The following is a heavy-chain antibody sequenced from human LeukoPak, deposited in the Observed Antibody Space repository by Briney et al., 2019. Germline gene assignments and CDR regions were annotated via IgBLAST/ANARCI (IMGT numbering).Heavy chain of an antibody. CDR2: INTNTGNP. CDR1: GYTFTSYA. V-gene: IGHV7-4-1*02. Sequence: ASVKVSCKASGYTFTSYAMNWVRQAPGQGLEWMGWINTNTGNPTYAQGFTGRFVFSLDTSVSTAYLQISSLKAGDTAVYYCARDLSREVLRYFDWFWFDPWGQGTLVTVSS. CDR3: ARDLSREVLRYFDWFWFDP. D-gene: IGHD3-9*01. J-gene: IGHJ5*02.